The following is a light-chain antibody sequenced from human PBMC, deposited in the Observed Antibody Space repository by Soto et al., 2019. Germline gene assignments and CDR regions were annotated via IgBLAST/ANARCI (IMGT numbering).Light chain of an antibody. CDR1: QSISSL. V-gene: IGKV1-5*03. CDR3: QHYNSYSP. Sequence: DIQMTQSPSTLSASVGDRVTITCRASQSISSLLAWYQQKPGKAPKLLIYKASTLESGVPSRFSGCGSGTEFTLTISSLQPVDFATYYCQHYNSYSPFGGGTKVEIK. CDR2: KAS. J-gene: IGKJ4*02.